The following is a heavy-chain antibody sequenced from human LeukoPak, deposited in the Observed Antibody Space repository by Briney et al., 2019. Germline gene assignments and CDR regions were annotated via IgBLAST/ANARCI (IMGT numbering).Heavy chain of an antibody. V-gene: IGHV4-38-2*02. Sequence: SETLSLTCAVCGYSISSGYYWGWIRQPPGKGLEWLGSIYHSGSTYYNPSLKSRVTIPVDTSKNQFSLKLSSVTAADTAVYYCARERGLEYSSSSDYWGQGTLVTVSS. D-gene: IGHD6-6*01. CDR3: ARERGLEYSSSSDY. J-gene: IGHJ4*02. CDR2: IYHSGST. CDR1: GYSISSGYY.